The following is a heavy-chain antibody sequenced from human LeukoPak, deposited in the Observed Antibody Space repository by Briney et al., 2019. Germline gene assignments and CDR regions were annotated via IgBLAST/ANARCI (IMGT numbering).Heavy chain of an antibody. CDR3: ARDRGIAALDY. CDR2: IYSGGST. Sequence: GGSLRLSCAASGFTVSSNYMSWVRQAPGKGLEWVSVIYSGGSTYYADSVKGRFTISRDNSKNTLYLQMNSLRAEDTAVYYCARDRGIAALDYWGQGTLVTVPS. D-gene: IGHD6-13*01. V-gene: IGHV3-66*01. J-gene: IGHJ4*02. CDR1: GFTVSSNY.